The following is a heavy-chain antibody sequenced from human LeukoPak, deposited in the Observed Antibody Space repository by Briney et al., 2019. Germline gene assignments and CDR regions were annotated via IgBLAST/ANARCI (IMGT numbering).Heavy chain of an antibody. V-gene: IGHV3-23*01. D-gene: IGHD2-15*01. CDR1: GFTFSSYA. Sequence: GGSLRLSCAASGFTFSSYAMSWVRQAPGKGLEWVSAISGSGGSTYYADSVKGRFTISRDNAKNSLYLQMNSLRAEDTAVYYCARVSTAEAADYWGQGTLVTVSS. CDR3: ARVSTAEAADY. J-gene: IGHJ4*02. CDR2: ISGSGGST.